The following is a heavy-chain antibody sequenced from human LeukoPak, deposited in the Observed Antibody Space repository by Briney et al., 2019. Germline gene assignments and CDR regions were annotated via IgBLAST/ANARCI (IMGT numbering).Heavy chain of an antibody. CDR3: ARDRAGIGYCSGGSCYYWFDP. CDR2: ISAYNGNT. CDR1: GYTFTSYG. Sequence: ASVKVSCKASGYTFTSYGISWVRQAPGQGLEWMGWISAYNGNTNYAQKLQGRVTMTTDTSTSIAYMELRSLRSDDTAVYYCARDRAGIGYCSGGSCYYWFDPWGQGTLVTVSS. V-gene: IGHV1-18*01. D-gene: IGHD2-15*01. J-gene: IGHJ5*02.